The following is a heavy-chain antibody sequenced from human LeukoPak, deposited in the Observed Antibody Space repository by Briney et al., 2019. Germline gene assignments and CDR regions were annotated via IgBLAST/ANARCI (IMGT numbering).Heavy chain of an antibody. Sequence: SETLPLTCTVSGGSISSYYWSWIRQPPGKGLEWIGHIYSSGSINYNPSLKSRVTISVDTSKNQFSLKLSSVTAADTAVYYCARLATRHTYGMDVWGQGTTVTVSS. V-gene: IGHV4-59*08. CDR2: IYSSGSI. J-gene: IGHJ6*02. CDR1: GGSISSYY. CDR3: ARLATRHTYGMDV.